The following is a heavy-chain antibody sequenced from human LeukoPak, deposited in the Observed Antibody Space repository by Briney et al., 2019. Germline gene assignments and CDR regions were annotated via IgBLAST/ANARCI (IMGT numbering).Heavy chain of an antibody. CDR3: AKDPDSSSLSP. Sequence: GGSLRLSCEASGFTFSSYGMHWVRQAPGKGLEWVAVISYDGSNKYYADSVKGRFTISRDNSKNTLYLQMSSLRAEDTAVYYCAKDPDSSSLSPWGQGTLVTVSS. CDR1: GFTFSSYG. J-gene: IGHJ5*02. CDR2: ISYDGSNK. D-gene: IGHD6-6*01. V-gene: IGHV3-30*18.